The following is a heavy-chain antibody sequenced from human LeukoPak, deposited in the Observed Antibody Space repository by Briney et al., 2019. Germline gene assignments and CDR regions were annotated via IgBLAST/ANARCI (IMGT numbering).Heavy chain of an antibody. D-gene: IGHD3-22*01. Sequence: GASVKVSCKASGGTFSSYAISWVRQAPGQGLEWMGGIIPIFGTANYAQKFQGRVTITADESTSTAYMDLSSLRSEDTAVYYCASGVVITTPDDAFDIWGQGTMVTVSS. CDR2: IIPIFGTA. V-gene: IGHV1-69*13. CDR3: ASGVVITTPDDAFDI. J-gene: IGHJ3*02. CDR1: GGTFSSYA.